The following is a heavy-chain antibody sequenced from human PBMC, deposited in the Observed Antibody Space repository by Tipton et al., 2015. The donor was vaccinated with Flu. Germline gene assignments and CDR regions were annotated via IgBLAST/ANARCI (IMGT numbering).Heavy chain of an antibody. D-gene: IGHD2-15*01. CDR2: IIPILGIA. J-gene: IGHJ6*02. Sequence: QMQLVQSGAEVKKPGSSVKVSCKASGGTFSSYAISWVRQAPGQGLEWMGRIIPILGIANYAQKFQGRVTITADKSTSTAYMELSSLRSEDTAVYYCARAAYCSGGSCDYYYYGMDVWGQGTTVTVSS. CDR1: GGTFSSYA. CDR3: ARAAYCSGGSCDYYYYGMDV. V-gene: IGHV1-69*09.